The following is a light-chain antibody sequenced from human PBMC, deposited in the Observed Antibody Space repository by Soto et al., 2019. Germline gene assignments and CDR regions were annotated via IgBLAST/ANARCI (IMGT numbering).Light chain of an antibody. V-gene: IGKV3-11*01. J-gene: IGKJ4*01. CDR2: DAS. Sequence: IGLTHSPATLSLSRGERATLSCRASQSVSSYLAWYQQKPGQAPRLLIYDASNRATGVPARFSGSGSGTEFTLTISSLEPEDFAGYYCQQRSNWPLTFGGGTKVEIK. CDR3: QQRSNWPLT. CDR1: QSVSSY.